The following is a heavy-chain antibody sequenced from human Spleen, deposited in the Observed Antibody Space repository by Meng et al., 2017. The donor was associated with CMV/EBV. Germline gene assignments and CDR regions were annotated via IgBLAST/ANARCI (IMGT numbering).Heavy chain of an antibody. CDR1: GFTFSSYP. J-gene: IGHJ3*02. D-gene: IGHD1-26*01. V-gene: IGHV3-30*04. CDR2: ISFDGDNK. CDR3: ARGKVPYYPGSLGDAFDI. Sequence: GGSLRLSCVASGFTFSSYPMHWVRQAPGKGLEWVAVISFDGDNKFYLDSVRGRFTISRDKFENTLYLQMNSLRREDTAVYYCARGKVPYYPGSLGDAFDIWGQGTLVTVSS.